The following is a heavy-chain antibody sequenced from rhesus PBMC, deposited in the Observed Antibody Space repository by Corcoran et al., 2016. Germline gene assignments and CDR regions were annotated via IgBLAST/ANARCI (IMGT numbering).Heavy chain of an antibody. J-gene: IGHJ6*01. Sequence: QVQLQESGPGLVKPSETLSLTCAVSGCSISRNYWCWIRQAPGKGLEWIGRIYGSGGSTDYNHSLKSRVTISTDTSKNQFSLKLSAVTAADTAVYYCARYSNLAYWGQGVVVTVSS. D-gene: IGHD4-23*01. CDR1: GCSISRNY. CDR3: ARYSNLAY. V-gene: IGHV4-160*01. CDR2: IYGSGGST.